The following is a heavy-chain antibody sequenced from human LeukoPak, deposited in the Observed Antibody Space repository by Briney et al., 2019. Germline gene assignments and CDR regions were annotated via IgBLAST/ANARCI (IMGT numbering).Heavy chain of an antibody. CDR3: ARSPLYSGSYQLDY. Sequence: SETLSLTCTVSGGSISSSSYYWGWIRQPPGKGLEWIGYIYYSGSTNYNPSLKSRVTISVDTSKNQFSLKLSSVTAADTAVYYCARSPLYSGSYQLDYWGQGTLVTVSS. J-gene: IGHJ4*02. CDR2: IYYSGST. CDR1: GGSISSSSYY. V-gene: IGHV4-61*05. D-gene: IGHD1-26*01.